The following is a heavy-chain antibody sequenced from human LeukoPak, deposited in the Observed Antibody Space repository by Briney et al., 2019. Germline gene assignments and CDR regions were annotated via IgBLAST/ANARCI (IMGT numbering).Heavy chain of an antibody. V-gene: IGHV3-11*04. D-gene: IGHD5-12*01. CDR2: ISISGTTI. J-gene: IGHJ3*02. CDR1: GFTFGDYY. CDR3: ARGGYRYSGYDFTGGDAFDI. Sequence: GGSLRLSCAASGFTFGDYYMTWIRQAPGKGLQWVSYISISGTTIFYADSVKGRFTISRDNAKNSLYLQMNSLRAEDTAVYYCARGGYRYSGYDFTGGDAFDIWGQGTMVTVSS.